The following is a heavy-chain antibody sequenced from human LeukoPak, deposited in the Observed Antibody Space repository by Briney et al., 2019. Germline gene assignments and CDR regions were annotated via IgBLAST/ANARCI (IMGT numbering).Heavy chain of an antibody. V-gene: IGHV4-39*01. J-gene: IGHJ5*02. D-gene: IGHD4-17*01. CDR1: GGSISSSSYY. CDR2: IYYSGST. CDR3: ARHKGYGDWVWLDP. Sequence: SETLSLTCTVSGGSISSSSYYWGWIRQPPGKGLEWIGSIYYSGSTYYNPSLKSRVTISVDTSKNQFSLKLSSVTAADTAVYYCARHKGYGDWVWLDPWGQGTLVTVSS.